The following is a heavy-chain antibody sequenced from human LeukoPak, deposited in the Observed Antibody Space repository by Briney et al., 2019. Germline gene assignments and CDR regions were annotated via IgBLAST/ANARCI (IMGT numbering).Heavy chain of an antibody. J-gene: IGHJ4*02. CDR1: RGSISNYF. CDR3: ARAIGYSSVFEY. V-gene: IGHV4-59*01. Sequence: SETLSLTCTVSRGSISNYFWSWIRQPPGKGLEWIAYISYSGSTNYHPSLKNRVTASVDTSRNQFSLRLTSVTAADTAVYYCARAIGYSSVFEYWGQGSLVTVSS. D-gene: IGHD6-19*01. CDR2: ISYSGST.